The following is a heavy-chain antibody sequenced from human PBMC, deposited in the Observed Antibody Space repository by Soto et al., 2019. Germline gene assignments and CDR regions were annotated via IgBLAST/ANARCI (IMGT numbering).Heavy chain of an antibody. D-gene: IGHD3-16*01. V-gene: IGHV3-30-3*01. Sequence: GGSLRLSCAASGFTFSSYAMHWVRQAPGRGLEWVAVISYDGSNKYYADSVKGRFTISRDNSKNTLYLQMNSLRAEDTAVYYCAXSRYATPYYFDYWGQGTLVTVSS. J-gene: IGHJ4*02. CDR1: GFTFSSYA. CDR3: AXSRYATPYYFDY. CDR2: ISYDGSNK.